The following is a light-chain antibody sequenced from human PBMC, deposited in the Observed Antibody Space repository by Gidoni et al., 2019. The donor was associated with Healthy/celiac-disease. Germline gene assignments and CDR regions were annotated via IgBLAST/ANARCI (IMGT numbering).Light chain of an antibody. V-gene: IGLV3-21*02. J-gene: IGLJ3*02. CDR1: NIGSKS. Sequence: SYVLTQPPSVSVAPGQTARITCGGNNIGSKSVHWYQQKPGQAPVLVVYADSDRPSGIPDRFSGSNSGNAATLTISSVEAGDEADYYCQVWDSSSDHLVFGGGTKLTVL. CDR2: ADS. CDR3: QVWDSSSDHLV.